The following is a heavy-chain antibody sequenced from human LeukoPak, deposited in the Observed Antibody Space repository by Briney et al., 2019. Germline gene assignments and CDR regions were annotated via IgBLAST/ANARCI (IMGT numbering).Heavy chain of an antibody. D-gene: IGHD1-26*01. V-gene: IGHV3-9*01. Sequence: GGSRRLSCAASGFTFDDYAMHWVRQAPGKGLEWVSGISWNSGSIGYADSVKGRFTISRDNAKNSLYLQMNSLRAEDTALYYCAKARDGASLRYFDLWGRGTLVTVSS. CDR1: GFTFDDYA. CDR2: ISWNSGSI. J-gene: IGHJ2*01. CDR3: AKARDGASLRYFDL.